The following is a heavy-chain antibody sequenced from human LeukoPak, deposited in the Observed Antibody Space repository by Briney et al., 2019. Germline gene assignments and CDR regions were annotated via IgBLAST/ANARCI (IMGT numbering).Heavy chain of an antibody. V-gene: IGHV3-23*01. J-gene: IGHJ4*02. CDR1: GFTVSSNY. CDR3: AHEASNYYDSSGYGY. Sequence: GGSLRLSCAASGFTVSSNYMSWVRQAPGKGLEWVSAISGSGGSTYYADSVKGRFTISRDNSKNTLYLQTDSLRAEDTAVYYCAHEASNYYDSSGYGYWGQGTLVTVSS. CDR2: ISGSGGST. D-gene: IGHD3-22*01.